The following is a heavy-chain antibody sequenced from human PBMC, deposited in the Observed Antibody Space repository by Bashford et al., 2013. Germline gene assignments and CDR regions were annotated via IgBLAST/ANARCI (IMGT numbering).Heavy chain of an antibody. V-gene: IGHV1-69*13. D-gene: IGHD3-9*01. J-gene: IGHJ3*02. CDR1: GGTFSSYA. CDR2: IIPIFGTA. CDR3: ARDRGYDILTGWPGNAFDI. Sequence: SVKVSCKASGGTFSSYAISWVRQAPGQGLEWMGGIIPIFGTANYAQKFQGRVTITADESTSTAYMELSSLRSEDTAVYYCARDRGYDILTGWPGNAFDIWGQGTMVTVSS.